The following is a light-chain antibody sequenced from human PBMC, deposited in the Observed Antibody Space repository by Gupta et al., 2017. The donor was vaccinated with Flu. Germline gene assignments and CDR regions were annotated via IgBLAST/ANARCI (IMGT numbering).Light chain of an antibody. CDR1: SSDVGGYDY. CDR3: SSYTNSISYV. Sequence: TSSDVGGYDYVSWYQQHSGKAPKVLIYDVSKRPSGVSNRFSGSKSGNTASLTISGLQAEDEADYYCSSYTNSISYVFGTGTKVTV. J-gene: IGLJ1*01. CDR2: DVS. V-gene: IGLV2-14*03.